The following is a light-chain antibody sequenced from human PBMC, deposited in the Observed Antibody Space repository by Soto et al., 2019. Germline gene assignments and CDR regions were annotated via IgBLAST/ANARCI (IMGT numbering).Light chain of an antibody. V-gene: IGLV7-46*01. CDR3: LLYYSGPRV. CDR1: TGTVTSGHY. CDR2: DTS. Sequence: QAVVTQEPSLTVSPGGTVTLTCGSSTGTVTSGHYPYWFQQKPGQAPTTLIYDTSNKYSWTPARFSGSLLGGKAALTLSGAQPEDEADYYCLLYYSGPRVFGGGTQLTVL. J-gene: IGLJ2*01.